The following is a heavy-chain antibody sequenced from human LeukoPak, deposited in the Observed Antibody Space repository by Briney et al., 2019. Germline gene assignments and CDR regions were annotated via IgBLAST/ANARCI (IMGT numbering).Heavy chain of an antibody. CDR2: ISYDGSNK. Sequence: PGGSLRLSCAASGFTFSSYGMHWVRQAPGKGLEWVAVISYDGSNKYYADSVKGRFTISRDNSKNTLYLQMNSLRAEDTAVYYCARGGIQLWLHWFDPWGQGTLVTVSS. J-gene: IGHJ5*02. V-gene: IGHV3-30*03. D-gene: IGHD5-18*01. CDR1: GFTFSSYG. CDR3: ARGGIQLWLHWFDP.